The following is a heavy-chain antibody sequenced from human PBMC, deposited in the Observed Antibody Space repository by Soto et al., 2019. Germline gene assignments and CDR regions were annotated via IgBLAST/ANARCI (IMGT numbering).Heavy chain of an antibody. CDR1: GYTFTGYY. D-gene: IGHD3-9*01. CDR2: INPNSGGT. V-gene: IGHV1-2*02. CDR3: ARDTADIFTCYYPPWAPDFDY. J-gene: IGHJ4*02. Sequence: ASVNVYCKASGYTFTGYYMHWVRQAPGQGLEWMGWINPNSGGTNYAQKFQGRVTMTRDTSISTAYMELSRLRSDDTAVYYCARDTADIFTCYYPPWAPDFDYRCQGTLVT.